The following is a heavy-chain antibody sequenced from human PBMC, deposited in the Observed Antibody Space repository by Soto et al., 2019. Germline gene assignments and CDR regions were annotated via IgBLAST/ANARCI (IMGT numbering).Heavy chain of an antibody. Sequence: GASVKVSCKASGYTFTSYSMHWVRQAPGQRLEWMGWINAGNGNTKYSQKFQGRVTITRDTSASTAYMELSSLRSEDTAVYYCARDVVVVAATRNNFDYWGQGTLVTVSS. CDR1: GYTFTSYS. CDR3: ARDVVVVAATRNNFDY. V-gene: IGHV1-3*01. J-gene: IGHJ4*02. CDR2: INAGNGNT. D-gene: IGHD2-15*01.